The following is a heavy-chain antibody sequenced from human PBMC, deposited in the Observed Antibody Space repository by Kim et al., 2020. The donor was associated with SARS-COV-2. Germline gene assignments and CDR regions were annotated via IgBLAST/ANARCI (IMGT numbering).Heavy chain of an antibody. V-gene: IGHV3-23*01. CDR3: AKDHESSGWPTFDY. D-gene: IGHD3-22*01. Sequence: YADSVKGRFTVSRDNAKNTLYLQMDSLGVEDTALYYCAKDHESSGWPTFDYWGQGTLVTVSS. J-gene: IGHJ4*02.